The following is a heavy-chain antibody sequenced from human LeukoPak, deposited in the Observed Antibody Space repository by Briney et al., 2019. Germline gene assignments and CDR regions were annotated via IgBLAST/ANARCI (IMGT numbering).Heavy chain of an antibody. CDR3: ASLSITMIVVDAFDI. D-gene: IGHD3-22*01. Sequence: GGSLRLSCAASGFTFSSYAMSWVRQAPGKGLEWVSAISGSGGSTYYADSVKGRFTISRDNSKNTLYPQMNSLRAEDTAVYYCASLSITMIVVDAFDIWGQGTMVTVSS. CDR2: ISGSGGST. J-gene: IGHJ3*02. CDR1: GFTFSSYA. V-gene: IGHV3-23*01.